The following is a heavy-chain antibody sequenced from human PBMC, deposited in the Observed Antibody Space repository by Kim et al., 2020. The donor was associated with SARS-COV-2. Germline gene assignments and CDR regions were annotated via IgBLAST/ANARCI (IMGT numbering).Heavy chain of an antibody. D-gene: IGHD3-10*01. Sequence: SLQGRFTLSRDNSKHTLYLQMNSLRAEDTAVYYCAKALDHLSGRYSGMDVWGQGTTVTVSS. J-gene: IGHJ6*02. CDR3: AKALDHLSGRYSGMDV. V-gene: IGHV3-23*01.